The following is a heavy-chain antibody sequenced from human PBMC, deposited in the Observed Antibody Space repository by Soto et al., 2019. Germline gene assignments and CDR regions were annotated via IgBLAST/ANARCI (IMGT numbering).Heavy chain of an antibody. CDR2: IYPGDSDT. V-gene: IGHV5-51*03. CDR1: GYSFTSYW. D-gene: IGHD2-21*02. Sequence: EVQLVQSGAEVKKPGESLKISCKGSGYSFTSYWIGWVRQMPGKGLEWMGIIYPGDSDTRYSPSFQGQVTISADKSISTAHLQWSSLKASDTAMYYCARLSYCGGDCYSEYFQHWGQGTLVTVSS. J-gene: IGHJ1*01. CDR3: ARLSYCGGDCYSEYFQH.